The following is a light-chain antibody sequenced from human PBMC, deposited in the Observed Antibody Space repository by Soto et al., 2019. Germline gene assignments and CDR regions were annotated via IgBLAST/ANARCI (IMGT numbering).Light chain of an antibody. CDR2: AAS. V-gene: IGKV1-6*01. J-gene: IGKJ1*01. Sequence: SQGIRNDLGWYQQKPGKAPKLLIYAASNLQSGVPSRFSVSGSGTAFTLTLSSLQPDEFATPYCLQDYTSPRWTFGEGTKVDI. CDR1: QGIRND. CDR3: LQDYTSPRWT.